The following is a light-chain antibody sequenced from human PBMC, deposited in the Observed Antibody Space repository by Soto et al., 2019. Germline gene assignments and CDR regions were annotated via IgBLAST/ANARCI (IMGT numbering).Light chain of an antibody. CDR2: DAS. V-gene: IGKV1-5*01. CDR1: QSISNW. CDR3: QQYDSYSSGP. Sequence: DIQLTQSPSTLPASVGDRVTITCRASQSISNWLAWYHQKPGTAPKLLIYDASSLKTGVPSRFSGSGSGTEFTLTISNLQPDDFATYYCQQYDSYSSGPFGQGTKVDIK. J-gene: IGKJ1*01.